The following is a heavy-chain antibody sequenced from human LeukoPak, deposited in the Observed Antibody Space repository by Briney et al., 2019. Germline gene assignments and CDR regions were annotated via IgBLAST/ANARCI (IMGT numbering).Heavy chain of an antibody. CDR3: AKTYDAYVFDY. Sequence: GGSLRLSCAASGFTFSSYSMNWVRQAPGKGLEWVSYISSSSSTIYYADSVKGRFTTSRDNSKNTLYLQMNSLRAEDTAVYYCAKTYDAYVFDYWGQGTLVTVSS. CDR1: GFTFSSYS. J-gene: IGHJ4*02. V-gene: IGHV3-48*01. CDR2: ISSSSSTI. D-gene: IGHD3-16*01.